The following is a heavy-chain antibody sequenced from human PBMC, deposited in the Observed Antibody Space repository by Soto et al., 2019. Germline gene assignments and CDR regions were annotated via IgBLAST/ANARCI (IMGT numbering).Heavy chain of an antibody. D-gene: IGHD6-19*01. CDR2: ISGSGDST. Sequence: EVQLLESGGGLVQPGGSLRLSCAASGFTFSTYAMNWVRQAPGKGLEWVSGISGSGDSTYYADSVKGRFTVSRDNSKNPLCLQMNGLRAEDTAVFYCAKERSSGWSFDYWGQGTLVTVSS. V-gene: IGHV3-23*01. CDR1: GFTFSTYA. J-gene: IGHJ4*02. CDR3: AKERSSGWSFDY.